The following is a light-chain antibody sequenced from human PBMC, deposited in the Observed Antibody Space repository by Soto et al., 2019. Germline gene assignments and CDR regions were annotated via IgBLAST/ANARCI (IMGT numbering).Light chain of an antibody. CDR2: EVS. J-gene: IGLJ3*02. Sequence: QSAPTQPPSASGSPGQSATISCTGTSSDVGGYNYVSWYQQYPGKAPKLMIYEVSKRPSGVPDRFSGSKSGNMASLTVSGLQAEEEADYYCSSYAGSSTWVFGGGTKLTVL. V-gene: IGLV2-8*01. CDR1: SSDVGGYNY. CDR3: SSYAGSSTWV.